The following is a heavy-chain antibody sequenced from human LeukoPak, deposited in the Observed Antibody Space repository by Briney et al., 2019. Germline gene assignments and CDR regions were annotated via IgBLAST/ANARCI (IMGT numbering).Heavy chain of an antibody. J-gene: IGHJ6*02. D-gene: IGHD4-17*01. V-gene: IGHV3-43*02. CDR2: ISGDGGST. CDR3: AKDMAPVTTVGYYYYYYGMDV. Sequence: GGSLRLSCAVSGFTFDDYAMHWVRQAPGKGLEWVSLISGDGGSTYYADSVKGRFTISRDNSKNSLYLQMNSLRTEDTALYYCAKDMAPVTTVGYYYYYYGMDVWGQGTTVTVSS. CDR1: GFTFDDYA.